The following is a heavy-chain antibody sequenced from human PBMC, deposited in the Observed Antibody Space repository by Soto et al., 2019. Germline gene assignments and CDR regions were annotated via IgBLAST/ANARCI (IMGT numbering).Heavy chain of an antibody. CDR1: GFTFSHYW. Sequence: EVQLVESGGDLVQPGGSWRLSCAVSGFTFSHYWMTWVRQAPGKGLEWVASINHDGSEKHSADSVKGRFIIFRDNVKNSLYLQMSSLRAEDTAVYYCARDTHVVVVVAAPVYDIWGQGAVVTASS. J-gene: IGHJ3*02. CDR2: INHDGSEK. CDR3: ARDTHVVVVVAAPVYDI. V-gene: IGHV3-7*01. D-gene: IGHD2-15*01.